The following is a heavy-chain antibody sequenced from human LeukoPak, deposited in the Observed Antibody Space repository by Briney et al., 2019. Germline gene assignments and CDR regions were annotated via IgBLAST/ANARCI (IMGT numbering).Heavy chain of an antibody. CDR2: IYYSGST. CDR3: ARMRPLITMIVVVIFDYPREYYFDY. V-gene: IGHV4-39*01. Sequence: SETLSLTCTVSGGSISSSSYYWGWIRQPPGKGLEWIGSIYYSGSTYYNPSLKSRVTISVDTSKNQFSLKLSSVTAADTAVYYCARMRPLITMIVVVIFDYPREYYFDYWGQGTLVTVSS. CDR1: GGSISSSSYY. D-gene: IGHD3-22*01. J-gene: IGHJ4*02.